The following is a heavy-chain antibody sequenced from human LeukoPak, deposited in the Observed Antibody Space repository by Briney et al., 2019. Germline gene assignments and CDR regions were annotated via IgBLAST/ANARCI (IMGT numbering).Heavy chain of an antibody. CDR1: GGSISSYY. J-gene: IGHJ2*01. CDR3: ARWGPLNYYGSGSYLNWYFDL. CDR2: IYYSGST. D-gene: IGHD3-10*01. Sequence: SETLSLTCTVSGGSISSYYWSWIRRPPGKGLEWIGYIYYSGSTNYNPSLKSRVTISVDTSKNQFSLKLSSVTAADTAVYYCARWGPLNYYGSGSYLNWYFDLWGRGTLVTASS. V-gene: IGHV4-59*08.